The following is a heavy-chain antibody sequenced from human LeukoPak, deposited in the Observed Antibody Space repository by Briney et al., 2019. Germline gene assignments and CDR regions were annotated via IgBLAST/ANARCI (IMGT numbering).Heavy chain of an antibody. CDR3: ARDLYASGSYDY. J-gene: IGHJ4*02. D-gene: IGHD3-10*01. CDR2: IKQDGSEK. V-gene: IGHV3-7*04. CDR1: GFTFSHYW. Sequence: PGGSLRLSCAASGFTFSHYWMSWVRQAPGKGLEWVANIKQDGSEKNYVDSVKGRFTISRDNAKNSLYLQMKILRAEDTAVYYCARDLYASGSYDYWGQGTLVTVSS.